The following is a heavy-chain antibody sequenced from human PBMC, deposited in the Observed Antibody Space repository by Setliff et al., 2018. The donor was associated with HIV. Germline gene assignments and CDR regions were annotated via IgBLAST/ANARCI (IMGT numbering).Heavy chain of an antibody. Sequence: SETLSLTCSVSGASISSYYWSWIRQPPGKGLEWIGYISPTGNTNYNPSLKSRVTISTDTSKNQFSLKLTSVTAADTAMYYCASRIYYYDESRVLREEGFVPWGQGTLVTVSS. CDR3: ASRIYYYDESRVLREEGFVP. D-gene: IGHD3-22*01. CDR1: GASISSYY. V-gene: IGHV4-4*09. CDR2: ISPTGNT. J-gene: IGHJ5*02.